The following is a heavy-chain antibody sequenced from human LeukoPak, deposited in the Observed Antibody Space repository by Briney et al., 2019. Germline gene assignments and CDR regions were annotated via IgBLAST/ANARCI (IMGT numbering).Heavy chain of an antibody. V-gene: IGHV3-23*01. CDR3: AKGWLRRPCDY. CDR2: ISGSGGST. Sequence: QPGGSLRLSCAASGFTFSDYSMNWVRQAPGKGLEWVSAISGSGGSTYYADSVKGRFTISRDNSKNTLYLQMNSLRAEDTAVYYCAKGWLRRPCDYWGQGTLVTVSS. D-gene: IGHD5-12*01. CDR1: GFTFSDYS. J-gene: IGHJ4*02.